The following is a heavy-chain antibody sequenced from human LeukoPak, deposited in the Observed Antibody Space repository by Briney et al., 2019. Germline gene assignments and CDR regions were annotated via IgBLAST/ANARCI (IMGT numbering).Heavy chain of an antibody. CDR3: ARDRGFALGYCSSTSCSRINWFDP. V-gene: IGHV1-8*03. J-gene: IGHJ5*02. D-gene: IGHD2-2*01. CDR2: MNPNSGNT. CDR1: GYTFTSYD. Sequence: ASVKVSCKASGYTFTSYDINWVRQATGQGLEWMGWMNPNSGNTGYAQKFQGRVTITADKSTSTAYMELSSLRSEDTAVYYCARDRGFALGYCSSTSCSRINWFDPWGQGTLVTVSS.